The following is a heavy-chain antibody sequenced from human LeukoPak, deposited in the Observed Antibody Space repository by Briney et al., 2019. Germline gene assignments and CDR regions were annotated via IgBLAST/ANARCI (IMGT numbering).Heavy chain of an antibody. Sequence: SETLSLTCAVYGGSFSGYYWSWIRQPPGKGLEWIGEINHSGSTNYNPSLKSRVTISVDTSKNQFSLKLSSVTAADTAVYYCARYYDSSGLDYWGQGTLVTVSS. V-gene: IGHV4-34*01. CDR3: ARYYDSSGLDY. D-gene: IGHD3-22*01. CDR1: GGSFSGYY. CDR2: INHSGST. J-gene: IGHJ4*02.